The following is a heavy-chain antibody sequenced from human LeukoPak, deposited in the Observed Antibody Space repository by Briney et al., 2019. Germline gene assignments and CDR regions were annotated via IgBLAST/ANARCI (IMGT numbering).Heavy chain of an antibody. CDR1: GGSFSSGDYY. CDR2: IYYIGNT. V-gene: IGHV4-30-4*01. Sequence: SETLSLTCTVSGGSFSSGDYYWSWIRQPPGKGLEWIGYIYYIGNTFYNPSLKSRVTISVDTSKNQFSLKLSSVTAADTAVYYCASAYCGGDCTPYWYFDLWGRGTLVTVSS. D-gene: IGHD2-21*02. J-gene: IGHJ2*01. CDR3: ASAYCGGDCTPYWYFDL.